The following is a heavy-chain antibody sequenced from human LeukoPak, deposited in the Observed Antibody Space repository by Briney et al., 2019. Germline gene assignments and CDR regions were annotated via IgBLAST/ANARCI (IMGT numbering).Heavy chain of an antibody. J-gene: IGHJ6*03. CDR3: AKTGYCSSTSCPHGYYYMDV. CDR1: GFTFSSYA. CDR2: ISYDGSNK. D-gene: IGHD2-2*01. V-gene: IGHV3-30*18. Sequence: PGGSLRLSCAASGFTFSSYAMHWVRQAPGKGLEWVAVISYDGSNKYYADSVKGRFTISRDNSKNTLYLQMNSLRAEDTAVYYCAKTGYCSSTSCPHGYYYMDVWGKGTTVTVSS.